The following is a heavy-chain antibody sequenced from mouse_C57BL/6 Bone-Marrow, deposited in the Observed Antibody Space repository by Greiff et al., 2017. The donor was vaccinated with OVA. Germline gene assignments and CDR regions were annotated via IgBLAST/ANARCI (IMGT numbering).Heavy chain of an antibody. CDR1: GFTFSDYG. Sequence: EVQLVESGGGLVKPGASLTLSCAASGFTFSDYGMHWVRQALVKGLEWVGYISRGSSTIYYADTVKGRFTISTDNAKNTLFNHMTSMRAEDRAMYYCEGGEVWLRRDWYFDGGGTGTTVTVSA. CDR3: EGGEVWLRRDWYFDG. V-gene: IGHV5-17*01. J-gene: IGHJ1*03. D-gene: IGHD2-2*01. CDR2: ISRGSSTI.